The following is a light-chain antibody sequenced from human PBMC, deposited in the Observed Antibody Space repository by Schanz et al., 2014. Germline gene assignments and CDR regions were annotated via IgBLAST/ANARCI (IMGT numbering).Light chain of an antibody. CDR3: SSYSGSDIVL. CDR2: DVS. Sequence: QSALTQPRSVSGSPGQSVTISCPGTSSDVGGYNYVSWYQQHPGKAPKVMIYDVSERPSGVPDRFSGSKSGNTASLTVSGLQAEDEADYYCSSYSGSDIVLFGGGTKLTVL. V-gene: IGLV2-11*01. J-gene: IGLJ2*01. CDR1: SSDVGGYNY.